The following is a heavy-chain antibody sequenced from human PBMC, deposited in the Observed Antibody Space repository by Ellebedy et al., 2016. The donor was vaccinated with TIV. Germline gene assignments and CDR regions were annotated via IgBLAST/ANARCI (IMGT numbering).Heavy chain of an antibody. CDR3: ASSTYYYDSSGYYSDAFDI. D-gene: IGHD3-22*01. Sequence: GGSLRLXXKGSGYSFTSYWIGWVRQMPGKGLEWMGIIYPGDSDTRYSPSFQGQVTISADKSISTAYLQWSSLKASDTAMYYCASSTYYYDSSGYYSDAFDIWGQGIMVTVSS. CDR1: GYSFTSYW. CDR2: IYPGDSDT. V-gene: IGHV5-51*01. J-gene: IGHJ3*02.